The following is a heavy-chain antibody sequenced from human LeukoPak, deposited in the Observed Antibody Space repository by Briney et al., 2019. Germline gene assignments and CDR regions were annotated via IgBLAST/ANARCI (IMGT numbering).Heavy chain of an antibody. D-gene: IGHD6-13*01. V-gene: IGHV3-30*18. CDR3: AKDRRNSWSIDY. CDR2: ISYDEDNK. CDR1: GLTFSYYG. J-gene: IGHJ4*02. Sequence: QPGGSQRLSCAPSGLTFSYYGMHWVRQAPGKGLEWVAIISYDEDNKKFADSVKGRFTISREHSKNTLYLQMNSLRAEDTAVYYCAKDRRNSWSIDYGGRGTLVTVSS.